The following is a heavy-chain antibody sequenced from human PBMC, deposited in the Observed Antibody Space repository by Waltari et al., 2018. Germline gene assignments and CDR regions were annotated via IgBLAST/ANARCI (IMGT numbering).Heavy chain of an antibody. Sequence: EVQLVQSGAEVKKPGESLRISCQGSGSTFSSYWIGWVRQMPGKGLEWMGLIYPGDSDTRYSPSFQGQVTISRDNSKNTLYLQMNSLRAEDTAVYYCARDLGRNDFWSGYPDYYYYYGMDVWGQGTTVTVSS. J-gene: IGHJ6*02. V-gene: IGHV5-51*01. CDR1: GSTFSSYW. CDR3: ARDLGRNDFWSGYPDYYYYYGMDV. CDR2: IYPGDSDT. D-gene: IGHD3-3*01.